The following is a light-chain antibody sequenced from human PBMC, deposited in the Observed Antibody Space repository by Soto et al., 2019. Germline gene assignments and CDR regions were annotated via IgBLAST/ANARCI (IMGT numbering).Light chain of an antibody. CDR2: GAS. CDR1: QSIGKH. CDR3: QQSYSSPTT. J-gene: IGKJ5*01. Sequence: DIRMTQATSFLSASVGDRVTITCRASQSIGKHLNWYQQKPGKAPTFLIYGASTLQSGVPSRFTGSGSGTDFTLTVNSLQPEDFATYYCQQSYSSPTTFGQGTRLEIK. V-gene: IGKV1-39*01.